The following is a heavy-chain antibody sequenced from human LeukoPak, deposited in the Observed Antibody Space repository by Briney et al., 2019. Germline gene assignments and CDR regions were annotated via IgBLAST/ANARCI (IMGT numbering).Heavy chain of an antibody. D-gene: IGHD3-3*01. Sequence: GGSLRLSCAASGFTFSNYWMHWVRQAPGKGLVWVSRINSDGINTSYADSVKGRFTISRDNSKNTLYLQMNSLRAEDTAVYYCACPRSGYYDYWGQGTLVTVSS. V-gene: IGHV3-74*01. CDR3: ACPRSGYYDY. CDR2: INSDGINT. CDR1: GFTFSNYW. J-gene: IGHJ4*02.